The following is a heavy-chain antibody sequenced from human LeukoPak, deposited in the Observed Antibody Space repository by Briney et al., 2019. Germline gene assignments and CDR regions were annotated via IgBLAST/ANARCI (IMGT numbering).Heavy chain of an antibody. CDR1: GGSISSSSYY. CDR3: ARHVEDSSGRSRVGYFDY. D-gene: IGHD6-19*01. J-gene: IGHJ4*02. V-gene: IGHV4-39*01. Sequence: KASETLSLTCTVSGGSISSSSYYWGWIRQPPGKGLEWIGSIYYSGSTYYNPSLKSRVTISVDTSKNQFSLKLSSVTAADTAVYYCARHVEDSSGRSRVGYFDYWGQGTLVTVSS. CDR2: IYYSGST.